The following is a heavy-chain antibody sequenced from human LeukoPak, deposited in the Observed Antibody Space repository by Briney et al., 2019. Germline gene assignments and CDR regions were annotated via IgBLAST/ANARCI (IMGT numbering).Heavy chain of an antibody. J-gene: IGHJ3*02. CDR2: ISYDGSNK. CDR3: ARRGPWIQLWTGAFDI. D-gene: IGHD5-18*01. Sequence: GGSLRLSCAASGFTFSSYGMHWVRQAPGKGLEWVAVISYDGSNKYYADSVKGRFTISRDNSKNTLYLQMNSLRAEDTAVYYCARRGPWIQLWTGAFDIWGQGTMVTVSS. CDR1: GFTFSSYG. V-gene: IGHV3-30*03.